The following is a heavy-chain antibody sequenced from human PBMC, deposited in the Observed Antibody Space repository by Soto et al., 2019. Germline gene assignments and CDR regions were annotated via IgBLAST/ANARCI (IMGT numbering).Heavy chain of an antibody. CDR3: ARSTNPWDILTGYEDSYYGMDV. CDR1: GFTFSSYS. Sequence: PGGSLRLSCAASGFTFSSYSMNWVRQAPGKGLEWVSYISSSSSTIYYADSVKGRFTISRDNAKNSLYLQMNSLRDEDTAVYYCARSTNPWDILTGYEDSYYGMDVWGQGTTVTVSS. D-gene: IGHD3-9*01. J-gene: IGHJ6*02. CDR2: ISSSSSTI. V-gene: IGHV3-48*02.